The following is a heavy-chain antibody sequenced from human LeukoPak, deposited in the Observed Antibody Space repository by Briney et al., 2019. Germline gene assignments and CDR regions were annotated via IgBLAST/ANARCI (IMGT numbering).Heavy chain of an antibody. D-gene: IGHD4-11*01. V-gene: IGHV4-34*01. J-gene: IGHJ6*02. CDR2: INHSGST. Sequence: SETLSLTCAVYGGSFSGYYWSWIRQPPGKGLEWIGEINHSGSTNYNPSLKSRVTMSVDTSKNQFSLKLSSVTAADTAVYYCARAGFTVAEGMDVWGQGTTVTVSS. CDR1: GGSFSGYY. CDR3: ARAGFTVAEGMDV.